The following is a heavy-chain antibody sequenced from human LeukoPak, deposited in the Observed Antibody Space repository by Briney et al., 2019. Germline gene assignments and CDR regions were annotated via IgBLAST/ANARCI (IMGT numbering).Heavy chain of an antibody. CDR1: GGSISSSSYY. D-gene: IGHD7-27*01. V-gene: IGHV4-39*01. CDR3: ARRATTGAFDP. J-gene: IGHJ5*02. Sequence: SETLSLTCTVSGGSISSSSYYWGWIRQPPGKGLEWIGSIYYSGNTYYNPSLKSRVTISVDTSKNQFSLKLSSVTAADTAVYYCARRATTGAFDPWGQGTLVTVSS. CDR2: IYYSGNT.